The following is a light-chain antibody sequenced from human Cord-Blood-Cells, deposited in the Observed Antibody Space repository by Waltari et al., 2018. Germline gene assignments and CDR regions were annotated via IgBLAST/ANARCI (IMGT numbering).Light chain of an antibody. J-gene: IGKJ3*01. V-gene: IGKV3-11*01. Sequence: EIVLTQSPATLSLSPGARATLSCRASQRVSSYLAWYQQKPGQAPRLLIYDASNSATGIPARFSGSGSGTDFTLTISSLEPEDFAVYYCQQRSNCLFTFGPGTKVDIK. CDR2: DAS. CDR1: QRVSSY. CDR3: QQRSNCLFT.